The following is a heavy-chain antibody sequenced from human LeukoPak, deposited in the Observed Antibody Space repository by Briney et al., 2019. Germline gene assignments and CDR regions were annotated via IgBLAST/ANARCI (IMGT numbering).Heavy chain of an antibody. CDR1: GGSISSYY. CDR2: IYYTGST. Sequence: SVTLSLTCTVSGGSISSYYWSWIRQPPGKGLEWIGHIYYTGSTNYNPSLKSRVTISVDTSKNQFSLKLSSVTAADTAVYYCARGSGFYGYWGQGTLVTVSS. V-gene: IGHV4-59*01. J-gene: IGHJ4*02. CDR3: ARGSGFYGY. D-gene: IGHD6-19*01.